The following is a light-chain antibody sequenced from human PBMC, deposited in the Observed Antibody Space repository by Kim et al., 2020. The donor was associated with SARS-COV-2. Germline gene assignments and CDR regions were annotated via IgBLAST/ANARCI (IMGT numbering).Light chain of an antibody. J-gene: IGKJ1*01. Sequence: SASVGDRVTITCRASQTISTYLNWYQQKPGKAPKLLIYAASSLQGGVPSRFSGSGSGTDFTLSISSLQPEDFATYYCQQSYSTPPTFGQGTKLEI. CDR3: QQSYSTPPT. CDR1: QTISTY. CDR2: AAS. V-gene: IGKV1-39*01.